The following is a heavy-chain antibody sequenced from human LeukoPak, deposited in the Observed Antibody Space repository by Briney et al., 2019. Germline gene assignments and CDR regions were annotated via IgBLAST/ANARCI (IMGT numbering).Heavy chain of an antibody. J-gene: IGHJ4*02. CDR3: AKDTSSSWYGANDY. V-gene: IGHV3-9*01. CDR1: GFTFDDFA. Sequence: GGSLRLSCAASGFTFDDFAVHWVRQAPGKGLEWVSDISWNSGSIGYADSVKGLFTISRDNAKNSLYQQMNSLRAEDTAVYYCAKDTSSSWYGANDYWGQGTLVTVSS. D-gene: IGHD6-13*01. CDR2: ISWNSGSI.